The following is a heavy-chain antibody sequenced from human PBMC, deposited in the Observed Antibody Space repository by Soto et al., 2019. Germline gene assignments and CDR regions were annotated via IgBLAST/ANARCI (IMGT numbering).Heavy chain of an antibody. CDR2: VYYSGTT. D-gene: IGHD3-10*01. CDR3: ARDRAVRGYYYGMDV. V-gene: IGHV4-59*01. J-gene: IGHJ6*02. CDR1: GGSISSYY. Sequence: SETLSLTCTVSGGSISSYYWSWIRQPPGKGLEWIGDVYYSGTTNYNASLKSRVTISLDTSKNQFSLKLNSVTAADTAVYYCARDRAVRGYYYGMDVWGQGATVTVYS.